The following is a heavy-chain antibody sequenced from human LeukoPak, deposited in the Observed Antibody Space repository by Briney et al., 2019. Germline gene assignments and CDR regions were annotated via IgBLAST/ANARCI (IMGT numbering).Heavy chain of an antibody. J-gene: IGHJ4*02. CDR2: IRYDGSNK. V-gene: IGHV3-30*02. CDR1: GFTFSSYG. Sequence: GGSLRLSCAASGFTFSSYGMHWVRQAPGKGPEWVAFIRYDGSNKYYADSVKGRFTISRDNSKNTLYLQMNSLRAEDTAVYYCAKVDYYDSSGQYYFDYWGQGTLVTVSS. D-gene: IGHD3-22*01. CDR3: AKVDYYDSSGQYYFDY.